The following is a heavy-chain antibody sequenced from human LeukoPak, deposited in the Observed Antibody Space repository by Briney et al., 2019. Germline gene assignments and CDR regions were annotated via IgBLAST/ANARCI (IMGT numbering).Heavy chain of an antibody. CDR2: IYYSGST. CDR3: ARVSSSGWH. Sequence: SETLSLTCTVSGGSISSSSYYWGWIRQPPGKGLEWIGSIYYSGSTYYNPSLKSRVTISVDTSKNQFSLKLSSVTAADTAVYYCARVSSSGWHWGQGTLVTVSS. V-gene: IGHV4-39*01. D-gene: IGHD6-19*01. CDR1: GGSISSSSYY. J-gene: IGHJ4*02.